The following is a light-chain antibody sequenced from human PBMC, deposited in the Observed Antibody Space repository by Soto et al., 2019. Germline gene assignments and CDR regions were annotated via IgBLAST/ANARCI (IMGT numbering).Light chain of an antibody. Sequence: EIVLTQSPGTLSLSPGETATLSCRTSQSVSASFLAWYQQTPGQAPRLLIFGASNRAAGVPDRLSGSGSGTDFTLTINRLEPEDLAVYYCQQYVASPWTFGQGTKVEIK. J-gene: IGKJ1*01. CDR3: QQYVASPWT. CDR1: QSVSASF. CDR2: GAS. V-gene: IGKV3-20*01.